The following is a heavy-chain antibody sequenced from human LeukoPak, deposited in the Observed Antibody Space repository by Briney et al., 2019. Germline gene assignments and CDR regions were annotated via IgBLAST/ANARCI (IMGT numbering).Heavy chain of an antibody. CDR3: ARTHCSGGSCYSANYYYYMDV. J-gene: IGHJ6*03. V-gene: IGHV4-34*01. D-gene: IGHD2-15*01. CDR1: GGSFSGYY. CDR2: INHSGST. Sequence: SETLSLTCAVYGGSFSGYYWSWIRQPPGKGLEWIGEINHSGSTNYNPSLKSRVTISVDTSKNQFSLKLSSVTAADTAVYYCARTHCSGGSCYSANYYYYMDVWGKGTTVTVSS.